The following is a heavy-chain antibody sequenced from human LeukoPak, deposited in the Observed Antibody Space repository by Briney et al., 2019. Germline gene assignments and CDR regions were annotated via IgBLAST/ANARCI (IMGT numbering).Heavy chain of an antibody. CDR1: GGSFSGYY. Sequence: SETLPLTCAVYGGSFSGYYWSWIRQPPGKGLEWIGEINHSGSTNYNPSLKSRVTISLDTSNNQFSLMLSYVPRADTAVDYCATVRYKLLLAGWFDPWGQGTLVTVSS. D-gene: IGHD2-2*01. CDR3: ATVRYKLLLAGWFDP. CDR2: INHSGST. V-gene: IGHV4-34*01. J-gene: IGHJ5*02.